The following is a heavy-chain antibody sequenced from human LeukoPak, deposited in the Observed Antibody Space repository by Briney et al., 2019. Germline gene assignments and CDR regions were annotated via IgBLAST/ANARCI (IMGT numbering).Heavy chain of an antibody. CDR2: ISSSGRTI. J-gene: IGHJ4*02. CDR1: GFTFSGYS. Sequence: GGSLRLSCAASGFTFSGYSMNWVRQAPGKGLEWVSYISSSGRTIYYADSVKGRFTISRDNAKNSLYLQMNNLRAEDTAIYYCARDLDGGNSFDYWGQGTLVTVSS. V-gene: IGHV3-48*04. CDR3: ARDLDGGNSFDY. D-gene: IGHD4-23*01.